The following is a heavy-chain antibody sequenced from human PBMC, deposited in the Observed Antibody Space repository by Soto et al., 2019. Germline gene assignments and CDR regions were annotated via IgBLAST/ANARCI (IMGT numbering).Heavy chain of an antibody. V-gene: IGHV1-3*01. J-gene: IGHJ4*02. CDR3: ARSSSWYVFDY. CDR1: GYTFTSYA. D-gene: IGHD6-13*01. Sequence: QVQLVQSGAEVKKPGASVKVSCKASGYTFTSYAMHWVRQAPGQRLEWMGWINAGNGNTKYSQKFQGRVTITRDTAASTAYMELSSLRSEDTAVYYCARSSSWYVFDYWGQGTLVTVSS. CDR2: INAGNGNT.